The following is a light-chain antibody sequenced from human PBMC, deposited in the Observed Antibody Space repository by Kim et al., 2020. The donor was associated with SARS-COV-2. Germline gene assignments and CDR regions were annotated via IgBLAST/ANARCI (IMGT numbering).Light chain of an antibody. CDR3: QQFSSYPHN. J-gene: IGKJ2*01. V-gene: IGKV1-9*01. CDR2: GAS. CDR1: QGIANIH. Sequence: IQLTQSPSSLSASVGDRVTITCRASQGIANIHLSWYQQKPGKAPNLLIFGASTLQSGVTSRFSGSGSGTAFSLTINSVQPEDFATYYCQQFSSYPHNFGRGTKLDI.